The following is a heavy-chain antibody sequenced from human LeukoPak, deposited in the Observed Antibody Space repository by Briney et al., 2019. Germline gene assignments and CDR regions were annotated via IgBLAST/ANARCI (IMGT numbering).Heavy chain of an antibody. D-gene: IGHD6-13*01. V-gene: IGHV1-8*01. Sequence: ASVKVSCKASGYTFTSYDINRVRQATGQGLEWMGWMNPNSGNTGYAQKFQGRVTMTRNTSISTAYMELSSLRSEDTAVYYCARVAAAGNGWFDPWGQGTLVTVSS. J-gene: IGHJ5*02. CDR1: GYTFTSYD. CDR3: ARVAAAGNGWFDP. CDR2: MNPNSGNT.